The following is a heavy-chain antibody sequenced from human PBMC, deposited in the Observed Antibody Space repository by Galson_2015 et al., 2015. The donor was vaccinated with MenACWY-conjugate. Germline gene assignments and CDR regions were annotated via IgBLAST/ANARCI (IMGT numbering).Heavy chain of an antibody. J-gene: IGHJ4*02. V-gene: IGHV3-33*01. Sequence: SLRLSCATSGIRFRNYGMPWVRQAPGKGLEWVAIIYYDGSNKFYADSLRGRFTISRDNSKSTLFLQMNNLRAEDAALYYCATDQRQNYFDYWGQGTLVTVSS. CDR1: GIRFRNYG. CDR2: IYYDGSNK. CDR3: ATDQRQNYFDY.